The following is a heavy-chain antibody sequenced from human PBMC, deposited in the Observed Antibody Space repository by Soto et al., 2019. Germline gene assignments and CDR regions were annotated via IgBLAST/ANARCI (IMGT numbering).Heavy chain of an antibody. CDR2: IYYSGST. CDR1: GGSISSSSYY. V-gene: IGHV4-39*01. D-gene: IGHD6-19*01. Sequence: SETLSLTCTVSGGSISSSSYYWGWIRQPPGKGLEWIGSIYYSGSTYYNPSLKSRVTISVDTSKNQFSLKLSSVTAADTAVYYCARNPGYSSGWYFAYWGQGTLVTVSS. CDR3: ARNPGYSSGWYFAY. J-gene: IGHJ4*02.